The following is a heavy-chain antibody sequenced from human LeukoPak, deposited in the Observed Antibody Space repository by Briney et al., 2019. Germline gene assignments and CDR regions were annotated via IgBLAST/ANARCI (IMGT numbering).Heavy chain of an antibody. CDR2: IWYDGSNK. CDR1: GFTFSSYG. D-gene: IGHD2-15*01. Sequence: PGRSLRLSCAASGFTFSSYGMHWVRQAPGKGLEWVAVIWYDGSNKYYADSVKGRFTISRDNSKNTLYLQMNSLRAEDTAVYYCAKDELYCSGGSCYSIGYWGQGTLVTVSS. J-gene: IGHJ4*02. CDR3: AKDELYCSGGSCYSIGY. V-gene: IGHV3-33*06.